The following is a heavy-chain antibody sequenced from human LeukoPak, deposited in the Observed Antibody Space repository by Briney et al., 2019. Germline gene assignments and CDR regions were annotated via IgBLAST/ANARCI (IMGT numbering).Heavy chain of an antibody. V-gene: IGHV3-33*01. CDR2: IWYDGTTK. J-gene: IGHJ4*02. Sequence: GGSLRLSCAASGFTFSSYGMHWVRQAPGKGLEWVAVIWYDGTTKYYADSVKGRFTISRDNSENTLLLQMNSLRAEDTAVYYCARVKYGAGSYSVDYWGQGALVTVSS. CDR1: GFTFSSYG. D-gene: IGHD3-10*01. CDR3: ARVKYGAGSYSVDY.